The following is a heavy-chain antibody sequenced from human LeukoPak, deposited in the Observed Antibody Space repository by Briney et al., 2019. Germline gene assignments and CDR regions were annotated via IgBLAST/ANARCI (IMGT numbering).Heavy chain of an antibody. CDR1: GFTFSSYE. D-gene: IGHD6-25*01. J-gene: IGHJ4*02. CDR3: AGMTSRSGLDY. V-gene: IGHV3-48*03. Sequence: GGSLRLPCAASGFTFSSYEMNWVRQAPGKGLEWVSYISSSGSTIYYADSVKGRFTISRDNAKNSLYLQMNSLRAEDTAVYYCAGMTSRSGLDYWGQGTLVTVSS. CDR2: ISSSGSTI.